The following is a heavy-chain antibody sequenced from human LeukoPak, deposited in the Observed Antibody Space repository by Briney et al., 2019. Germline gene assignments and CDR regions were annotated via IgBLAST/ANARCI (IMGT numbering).Heavy chain of an antibody. J-gene: IGHJ4*02. CDR2: INHSGST. CDR3: AVNWGTDY. D-gene: IGHD7-27*01. V-gene: IGHV4-34*01. CDR1: GGSFSGYY. Sequence: PSETLSLTCAVYGGSFSGYYWSWIRQPPGKGLEWIGEINHSGSTNYNPSLKSRVTISVDTSKNQFSLKLSSVTAADTAVYYCAVNWGTDYWGQGTLVTVSS.